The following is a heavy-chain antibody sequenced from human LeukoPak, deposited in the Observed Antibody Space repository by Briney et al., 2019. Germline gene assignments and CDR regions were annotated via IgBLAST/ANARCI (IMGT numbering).Heavy chain of an antibody. D-gene: IGHD3-3*01. Sequence: GGSLRLSCAASGFTFSNSSMNWVRQAPGKGLEWVSYISSTNTIYYADSVKGRFTISRDNAKNSLYLQMNSLRAEDTAVYYCARGFWSGSGHWGQGTLVTVSS. CDR2: ISSTNTI. V-gene: IGHV3-48*01. CDR1: GFTFSNSS. J-gene: IGHJ4*02. CDR3: ARGFWSGSGH.